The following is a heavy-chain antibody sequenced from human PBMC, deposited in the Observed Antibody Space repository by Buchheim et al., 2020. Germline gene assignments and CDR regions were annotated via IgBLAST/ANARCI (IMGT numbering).Heavy chain of an antibody. CDR1: GFTFSSYG. Sequence: VQLVESGGGVVQPGRSLRLSCAASGFTFSSYGMHWVRQAPGKGLEWVSSISSSSSYIYYADSVKGRFTISRDNAKNSRYLQMNSLRAEDTAVYYCARGFGRGVSGYDLGSWGQGTL. J-gene: IGHJ4*02. D-gene: IGHD5-12*01. CDR2: ISSSSSYI. CDR3: ARGFGRGVSGYDLGS. V-gene: IGHV3-21*01.